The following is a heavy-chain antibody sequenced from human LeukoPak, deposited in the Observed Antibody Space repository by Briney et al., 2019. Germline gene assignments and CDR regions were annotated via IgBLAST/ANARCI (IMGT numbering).Heavy chain of an antibody. CDR1: GFTFSSYS. Sequence: GGSLRLSCAASGFTFSSYSMNWVRQAPGKGLEWVSSISSSSSYIYYADSVKGRFTISRDNAKNSLYLQMNSLRAEDTAVYYCARVGPYDSSGYPPYNAFDIWGQGTMVTVSS. J-gene: IGHJ3*02. V-gene: IGHV3-21*01. CDR2: ISSSSSYI. CDR3: ARVGPYDSSGYPPYNAFDI. D-gene: IGHD3-22*01.